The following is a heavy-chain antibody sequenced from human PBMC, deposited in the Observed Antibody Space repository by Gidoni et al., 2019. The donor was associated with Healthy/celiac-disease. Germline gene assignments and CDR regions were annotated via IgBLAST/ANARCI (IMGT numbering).Heavy chain of an antibody. D-gene: IGHD3-9*01. V-gene: IGHV4-39*01. CDR1: GGSISSSSYY. CDR3: ARHVVFGDYDILTGYYDGYPGSFDY. CDR2: IYYSGST. Sequence: QLQLQESGPGLVKPSETLSLTCTVSGGSISSSSYYWGWIRQPPGKGLEWIGSIYYSGSTYYNPSLKSRVTISVDTSKNQFSLKLSSVTAADTAVYYCARHVVFGDYDILTGYYDGYPGSFDYWGQGTLVTVSS. J-gene: IGHJ4*02.